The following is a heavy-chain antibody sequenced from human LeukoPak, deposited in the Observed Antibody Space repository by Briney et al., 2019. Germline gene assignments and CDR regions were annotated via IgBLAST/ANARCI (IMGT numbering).Heavy chain of an antibody. V-gene: IGHV1-18*01. D-gene: IGHD3-22*01. CDR2: ISAYNGNT. Sequence: ASVKVSCKASGYTFTSYGISWVRHAPGQGLEWMGWISAYNGNTNYAQKLQGRVTMTTDTSTSTAYMELRSLRSDDTAVYYCARTMSDSSGYDAFDIWGQGTMVTVSS. J-gene: IGHJ3*02. CDR3: ARTMSDSSGYDAFDI. CDR1: GYTFTSYG.